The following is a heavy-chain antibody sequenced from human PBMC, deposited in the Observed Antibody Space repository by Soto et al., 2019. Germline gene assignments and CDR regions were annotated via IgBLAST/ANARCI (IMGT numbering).Heavy chain of an antibody. J-gene: IGHJ5*02. CDR1: GGSISSGDYY. Sequence: QVQLQESGPGLVMPSQTLSLTCTVSGGSISSGDYYWSWIRQPPGKGLEWIGCIFYTGSTYYNPSLRSRITISVHTSKGPFSLKLTSVTAAHTAVYFCASVTRYCSGGGCNPNWFDPWGQGTLVTVSS. D-gene: IGHD2-8*02. CDR2: IFYTGST. CDR3: ASVTRYCSGGGCNPNWFDP. V-gene: IGHV4-30-4*01.